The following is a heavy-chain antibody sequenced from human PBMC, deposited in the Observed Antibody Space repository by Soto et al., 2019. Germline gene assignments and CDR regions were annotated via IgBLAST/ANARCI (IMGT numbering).Heavy chain of an antibody. Sequence: ASVKVSCKVSGYTLTELSMHWVRQAPGKGLEWMGGFDPEDGETIYAQKFQGRVTMTEDTSTDTAYMELSSLRSEDTAVYYCATGSITMVRGVPIYYYYYGIDVWGQGTTVTVSS. D-gene: IGHD3-10*01. CDR3: ATGSITMVRGVPIYYYYYGIDV. J-gene: IGHJ6*02. V-gene: IGHV1-24*01. CDR1: GYTLTELS. CDR2: FDPEDGET.